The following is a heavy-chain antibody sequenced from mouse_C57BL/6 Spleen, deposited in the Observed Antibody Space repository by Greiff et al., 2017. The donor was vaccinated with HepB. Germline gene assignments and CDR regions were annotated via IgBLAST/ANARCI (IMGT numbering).Heavy chain of an antibody. CDR3: ARSLLRSWYFDV. V-gene: IGHV1-64*01. J-gene: IGHJ1*03. D-gene: IGHD1-1*01. CDR2: IHPNSGST. CDR1: GYTFTSYW. Sequence: QVQLQQPGAELVKPGASVKLSCKASGYTFTSYWMHWVKQRPGQGLEWIGMIHPNSGSTNYNEKFKSKATLTVDKSSSTAYMQLSSLTSDDSAVYYCARSLLRSWYFDVWGTGTTVTVSS.